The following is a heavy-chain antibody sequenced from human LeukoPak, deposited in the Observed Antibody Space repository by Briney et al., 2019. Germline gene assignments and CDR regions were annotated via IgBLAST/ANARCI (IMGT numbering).Heavy chain of an antibody. CDR3: AKLPPNLLARGYYFDY. CDR2: ISGSGGST. J-gene: IGHJ4*02. Sequence: GGSLRLSCAASGFTFSSYAMSWVRQAPGKGLERVSAISGSGGSTYYADSVKGRFTTSRDNSKNTLYLQMNSLRAEDTAVYYCAKLPPNLLARGYYFDYWGQGTLVTVSS. V-gene: IGHV3-23*01. CDR1: GFTFSSYA.